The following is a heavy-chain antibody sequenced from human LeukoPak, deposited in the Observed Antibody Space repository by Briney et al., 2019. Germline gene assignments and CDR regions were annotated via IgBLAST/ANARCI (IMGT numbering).Heavy chain of an antibody. CDR1: AGSIRTGGYY. Sequence: SETLSLTCTVSAGSIRTGGYYWSWIRQHPGKGLEWIGYIYYSGSTYYNPSLKSRVTISVDTSKNQVSLKLSSVTAADTALYYCARGEGGYCSGGSCNGGAFDIWGQGTMVTVSS. D-gene: IGHD2-15*01. J-gene: IGHJ3*02. V-gene: IGHV4-31*03. CDR2: IYYSGST. CDR3: ARGEGGYCSGGSCNGGAFDI.